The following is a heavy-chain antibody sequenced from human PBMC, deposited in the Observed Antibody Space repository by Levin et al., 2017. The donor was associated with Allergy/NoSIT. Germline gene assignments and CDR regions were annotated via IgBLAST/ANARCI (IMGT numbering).Heavy chain of an antibody. CDR2: ISGSGGNT. D-gene: IGHD6-19*01. CDR1: GFTFSNYG. J-gene: IGHJ4*02. V-gene: IGHV3-23*01. Sequence: LAGGSLRLSCAASGFTFSNYGMSWVRQAPGKGLEWVSVISGSGGNTYYADSVKGRFTISRDNSKNTLYLQMNSLRAEDMAIYYCAKDRLRARIAVAAFDYWGQGTLVTVSS. CDR3: AKDRLRARIAVAAFDY.